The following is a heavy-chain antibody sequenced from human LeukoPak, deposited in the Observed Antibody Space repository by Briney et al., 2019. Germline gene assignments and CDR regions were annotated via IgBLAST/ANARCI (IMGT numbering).Heavy chain of an antibody. Sequence: ASVKVPCKASGYTFTSYDINWVRQATGQGLEWMGWMNPNSGNTGYAQKFQGRVTMTRDTSISTVYMELSGLRSEDTAVYYCARDLIVGTTIRYYFDYWGQGTLVTVSS. CDR2: MNPNSGNT. CDR1: GYTFTSYD. J-gene: IGHJ4*02. V-gene: IGHV1-8*02. D-gene: IGHD1-26*01. CDR3: ARDLIVGTTIRYYFDY.